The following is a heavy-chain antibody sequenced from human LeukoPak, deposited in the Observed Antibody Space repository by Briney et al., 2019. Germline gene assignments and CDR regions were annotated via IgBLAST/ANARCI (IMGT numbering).Heavy chain of an antibody. V-gene: IGHV3-74*01. Sequence: GGSLRLSCAASGFTFSSYWMHWVRQAPGKGLVWVSRINSDGRSTSYADSVKGRFTISRDNAKNTLYLQMNSLRAEDTAVYYCAREDLIYSGSYYYYYGMDVWGQGTTVTVSS. CDR1: GFTFSSYW. J-gene: IGHJ6*02. D-gene: IGHD1-26*01. CDR2: INSDGRST. CDR3: AREDLIYSGSYYYYYGMDV.